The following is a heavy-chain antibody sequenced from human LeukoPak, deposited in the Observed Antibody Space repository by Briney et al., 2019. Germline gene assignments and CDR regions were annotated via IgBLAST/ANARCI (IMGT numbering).Heavy chain of an antibody. Sequence: GGSLRLSCAASGYTFSSYWMSWVRQAPGKGLEWVANIKQDGSEKYYVDSVKGRFTISRDNAKNSLYLQMNSLRAEDTAVYYCASMKAAAPQSDYWGQGTLVTVSS. CDR1: GYTFSSYW. V-gene: IGHV3-7*01. CDR2: IKQDGSEK. J-gene: IGHJ4*02. CDR3: ASMKAAAPQSDY. D-gene: IGHD6-13*01.